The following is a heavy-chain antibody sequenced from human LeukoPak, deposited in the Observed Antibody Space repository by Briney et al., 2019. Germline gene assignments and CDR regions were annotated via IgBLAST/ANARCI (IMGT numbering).Heavy chain of an antibody. CDR2: INPNSGGT. J-gene: IGHJ5*02. V-gene: IGHV1-2*02. CDR1: GYTFTGYY. CDR3: ARSIRYCSGGSCS. Sequence: ASVKVSCKTSGYTFTGYYIDWVRQAPGQGLEWMGWINPNSGGTSYAQRFQGRVTMTRDTSISTAYMELSRLTSDDTALYYCARSIRYCSGGSCSWGQGTLVTVSS. D-gene: IGHD2-15*01.